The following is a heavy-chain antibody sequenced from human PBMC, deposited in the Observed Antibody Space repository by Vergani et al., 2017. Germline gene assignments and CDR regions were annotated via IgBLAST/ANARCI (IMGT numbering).Heavy chain of an antibody. D-gene: IGHD3-9*01. J-gene: IGHJ6*02. CDR2: ISSSSSYT. Sequence: QVQLVESGGGLVKPGGSLRLSCAASGFTFSDYYMSWIRQAPGKGLEWVSYISSSSSYTNYADSVKGRFTISRDNSKNTLYLQMNSLRAEDTAVYYCAKDEILTGNREDGMDVWGQGTTVTVSS. CDR3: AKDEILTGNREDGMDV. CDR1: GFTFSDYY. V-gene: IGHV3-11*05.